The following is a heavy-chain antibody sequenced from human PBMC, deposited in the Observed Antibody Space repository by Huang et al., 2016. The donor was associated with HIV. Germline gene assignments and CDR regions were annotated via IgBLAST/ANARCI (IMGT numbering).Heavy chain of an antibody. V-gene: IGHV4-39*01. J-gene: IGHJ6*03. CDR2: IYHSGST. D-gene: IGHD1-20*01. CDR3: ATNNWNDSYYYFMDV. CDR1: GGSISSSGYY. Sequence: QLQLQESGPGLVKPSETLSLTCTVSGGSISSSGYYWGWIRPPPGKGLEWIGSIYHSGSTLYTPSLRSRVTIFIDTSKIQFSLKLKSVTPADTAVYYCATNNWNDSYYYFMDVWGKGTTVTVSS.